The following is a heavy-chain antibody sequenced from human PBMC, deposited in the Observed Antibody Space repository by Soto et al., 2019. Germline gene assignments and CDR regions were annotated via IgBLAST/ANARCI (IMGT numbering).Heavy chain of an antibody. D-gene: IGHD6-19*01. J-gene: IGHJ4*02. CDR1: GFTFSSYG. CDR3: ARDHRSPGAWLVGYFDY. CDR2: IWYDGSNK. V-gene: IGHV3-33*01. Sequence: PGGSLRLSCAASGFTFSSYGMHWVRQAPGKGLEWVAVIWYDGSNKYYADSVKGRFTISRDNSKNTLYLQMNSLRAEDTAVYYCARDHRSPGAWLVGYFDYWGQGTLVTVSS.